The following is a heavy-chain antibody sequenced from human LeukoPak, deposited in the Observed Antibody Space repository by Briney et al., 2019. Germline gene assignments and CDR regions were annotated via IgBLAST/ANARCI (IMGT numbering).Heavy chain of an antibody. V-gene: IGHV1-69*04. CDR1: GGTFSSYA. D-gene: IGHD3-3*01. CDR2: IIPILGIA. J-gene: IGHJ4*02. Sequence: GASVRVSCKASGGTFSSYAISWVRQAPGQGLEWMGRIIPILGIANYAQKFQGRVTITADKSTSTAYMELSSLRSEDTAVYYCARGSQSYDFWSGYFNWGQGTLVTVSS. CDR3: ARGSQSYDFWSGYFN.